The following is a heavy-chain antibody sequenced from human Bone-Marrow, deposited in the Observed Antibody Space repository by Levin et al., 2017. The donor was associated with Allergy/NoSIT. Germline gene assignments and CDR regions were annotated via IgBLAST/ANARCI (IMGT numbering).Heavy chain of an antibody. CDR2: IYYTGGA. CDR3: AGVSVAAGKAFDI. Sequence: SQTLSLTRNVSGGSMSNHDWSWIRQPPGPGLEWIGYIYYTGGANYNPSLKSRLTIPVDTSNNQVSLQVRSVTAADTAVYCCAGVSVAAGKAFDIWGRGTMVTVSS. V-gene: IGHV4-59*11. J-gene: IGHJ3*02. D-gene: IGHD6-25*01. CDR1: GGSMSNHD.